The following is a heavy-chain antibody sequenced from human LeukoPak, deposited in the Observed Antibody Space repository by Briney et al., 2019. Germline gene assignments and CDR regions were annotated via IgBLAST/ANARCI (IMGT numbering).Heavy chain of an antibody. Sequence: GGSLRLSCAASGFTFSSYAMSWVRQAPGKGLEWVSGISGSGGNTYYADSVKGRFTLSRDNSKNTLYLQMNSLRAEDTALYYCAKHGQDYYYFDYWGQGTLVTVSS. CDR1: GFTFSSYA. V-gene: IGHV3-23*01. CDR3: AKHGQDYYYFDY. CDR2: ISGSGGNT. D-gene: IGHD2/OR15-2a*01. J-gene: IGHJ4*02.